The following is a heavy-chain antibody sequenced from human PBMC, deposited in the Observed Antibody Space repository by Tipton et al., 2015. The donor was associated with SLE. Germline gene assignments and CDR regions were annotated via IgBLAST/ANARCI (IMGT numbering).Heavy chain of an antibody. D-gene: IGHD5-24*01. CDR1: GGSISSSSNY. J-gene: IGHJ3*02. CDR2: VYYSGNT. Sequence: LRLSCTVSGGSISSSSNYWGWIRQPPGKGLEWIGSVYYSGNTHYNPSLKSRVTISADTSKNQFSLRLTSVTAADTALYYCGRARVGMGYVFDIWGQGTMVTVSS. V-gene: IGHV4-39*07. CDR3: GRARVGMGYVFDI.